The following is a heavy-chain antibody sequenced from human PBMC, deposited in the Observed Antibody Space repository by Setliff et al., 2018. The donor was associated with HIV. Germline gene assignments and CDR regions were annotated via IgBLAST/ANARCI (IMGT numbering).Heavy chain of an antibody. CDR2: FDPEDGET. CDR1: GYTLTELS. V-gene: IGHV1-24*01. J-gene: IGHJ6*02. Sequence: GASVKVSCKVSGYTLTELSRHWVRQAPGKGLEWMGGFDPEDGETIYAQKFQGRVTMTTDTSTSTAYMELRSLRFDDTAVYYCARDVEHMVDVWGQGTTVTVSS. CDR3: ARDVEHMVDV.